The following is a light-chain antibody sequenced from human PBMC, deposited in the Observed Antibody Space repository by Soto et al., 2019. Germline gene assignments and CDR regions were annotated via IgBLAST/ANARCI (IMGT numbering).Light chain of an antibody. J-gene: IGKJ5*01. CDR2: GAS. CDR3: QQYNNGPPVT. V-gene: IGKV3-15*01. CDR1: QSVSSN. Sequence: EIVMMQSPATLSGSPGERVTLSCRASQSVSSNLAWYQQKSGQAPRLLIYGASTRATGIPASFSGSGAGPDLTLTIRSPRSHDFAIYYCQQYNNGPPVTFGQGTRLEIK.